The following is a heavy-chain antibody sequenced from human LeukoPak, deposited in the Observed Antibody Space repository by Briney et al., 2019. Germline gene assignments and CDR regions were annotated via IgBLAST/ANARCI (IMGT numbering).Heavy chain of an antibody. CDR3: TREYTSRVIGY. CDR2: MNPNSGNT. J-gene: IGHJ4*02. D-gene: IGHD6-13*01. CDR1: GFTFSSYD. V-gene: IGHV1-8*01. Sequence: ALVKVSCKASGFTFSSYDINWVRQATGQGLEWMGWMNPNSGNTGYAQKFQGRVTMTRNTSISTAYMELSSLRSDDTAVYYCTREYTSRVIGYWGQGTLVTVSS.